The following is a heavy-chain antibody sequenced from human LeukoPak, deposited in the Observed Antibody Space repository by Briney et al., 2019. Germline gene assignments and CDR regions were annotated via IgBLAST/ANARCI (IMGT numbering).Heavy chain of an antibody. CDR1: GFTFTSYA. V-gene: IGHV3-23*01. J-gene: IGHJ4*02. CDR2: LSGNGGST. Sequence: GGALRLSCAASGFTFTSYAMSWVRQAPGKGLEWVSTLSGNGGSTYYADSVKGRFTISRDNSKNTLYLQMNSLRAEDTAVYYCAKDSGYCSSASCLGYFDYWGQGTQVTVSS. CDR3: AKDSGYCSSASCLGYFDY. D-gene: IGHD2-2*01.